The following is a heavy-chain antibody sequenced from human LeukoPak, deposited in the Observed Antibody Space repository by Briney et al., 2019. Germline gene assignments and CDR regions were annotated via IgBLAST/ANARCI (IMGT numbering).Heavy chain of an antibody. D-gene: IGHD1-26*01. Sequence: GRSLRLSCAAYGFTFSSYAMHWVRQAPGKGLEWVAVISYDGSDKYYADSVKGRFTISRDNSKNTLYLQMNSLRAEDTAVYYCASGDSGSYYYYGMDVWGQGTTVTVSS. CDR3: ASGDSGSYYYYGMDV. CDR2: ISYDGSDK. CDR1: GFTFSSYA. J-gene: IGHJ6*02. V-gene: IGHV3-30-3*01.